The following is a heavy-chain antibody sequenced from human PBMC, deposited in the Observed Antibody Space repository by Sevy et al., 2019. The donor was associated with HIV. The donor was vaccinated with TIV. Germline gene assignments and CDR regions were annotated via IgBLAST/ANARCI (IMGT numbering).Heavy chain of an antibody. Sequence: GGSLRLSCAASGFTFSDYYMTWIRQSPGKGLQWISYISSGSSYTNYADSVKGRFTISRDNAKNSLYLQMNSLRAEDTAVYYCARDLPSDIVVVPAAILFFDYWGQGTLVTVSS. CDR3: ARDLPSDIVVVPAAILFFDY. J-gene: IGHJ4*02. D-gene: IGHD2-2*02. CDR1: GFTFSDYY. CDR2: ISSGSSYT. V-gene: IGHV3-11*05.